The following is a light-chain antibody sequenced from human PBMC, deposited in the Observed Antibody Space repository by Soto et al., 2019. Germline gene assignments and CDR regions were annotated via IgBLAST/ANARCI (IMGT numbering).Light chain of an antibody. V-gene: IGKV1-9*01. Sequence: DIPLTQSPSFLSASVEDRVAISCRASYDSSSSLACYQQEPGKPPKLLIYDSSTLQTGVPSRFTGSGSGRQCTLSISGLQFGDYAPYFGQQLSHYPYTFGQGTKLDI. CDR1: YDSSSS. J-gene: IGKJ2*01. CDR2: DSS. CDR3: QQLSHYPYT.